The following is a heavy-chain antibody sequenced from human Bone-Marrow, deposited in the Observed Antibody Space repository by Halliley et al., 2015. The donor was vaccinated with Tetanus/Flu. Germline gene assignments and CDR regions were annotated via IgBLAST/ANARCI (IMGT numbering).Heavy chain of an antibody. CDR2: ISGGSASL. D-gene: IGHD2-15*01. J-gene: IGHJ3*02. Sequence: SLRLSCTASGFTLSDYSLSWVRQAPGKGLEWISYISGGSASLYYADPMKGRFAVSRDNAKSALHLHMSSPRAEDTAVYYCARSMCGDDRCYLRDAFDIWGQGTMVTVSS. CDR3: ARSMCGDDRCYLRDAFDI. V-gene: IGHV3-21*01. CDR1: GFTLSDYS.